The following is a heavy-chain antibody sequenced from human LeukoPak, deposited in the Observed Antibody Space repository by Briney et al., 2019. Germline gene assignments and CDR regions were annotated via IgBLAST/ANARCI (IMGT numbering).Heavy chain of an antibody. J-gene: IGHJ4*02. CDR1: GGSISSYY. CDR3: ARDLGLWSGPDY. CDR2: IYSSGST. D-gene: IGHD3-3*01. V-gene: IGHV4-4*07. Sequence: SETLSLTCTVSGGSISSYYWSWIRQPAGKGLQWIGRIYSSGSTNYNPPLKSRVTMSVDTSKNQFSLRLSSVTAADTAVYYCARDLGLWSGPDYWGQGTLVTVSS.